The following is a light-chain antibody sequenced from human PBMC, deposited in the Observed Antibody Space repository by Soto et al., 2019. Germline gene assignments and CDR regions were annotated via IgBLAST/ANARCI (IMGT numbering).Light chain of an antibody. CDR2: DVS. CDR1: SSDVGGYNY. Sequence: QSALTQPRSVSGSPGQSVTISCTGTSSDVGGYNYVSWYQQHPGKAPKLMIYDVSKRPSGVPDRFSGSKSGNTASLTISGLQAEDEADYYCCSYAGRCWVFGGGTQLTVL. J-gene: IGLJ3*02. CDR3: CSYAGRCWV. V-gene: IGLV2-11*01.